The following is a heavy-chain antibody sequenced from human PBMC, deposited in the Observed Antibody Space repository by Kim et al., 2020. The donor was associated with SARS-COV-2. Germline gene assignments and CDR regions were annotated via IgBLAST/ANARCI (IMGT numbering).Heavy chain of an antibody. Sequence: GGSLRLSCAASGFTFSSYGMHWVRQAPGKGLEWVAVISYDGSNKYYADSVKGRFTISRDNSKNTLYLQMNSLRAEDTAVYYCAKEAYYDFWSGYYPQGGGMDVWGQGTTVTVSS. V-gene: IGHV3-30*18. D-gene: IGHD3-3*01. CDR2: ISYDGSNK. J-gene: IGHJ6*02. CDR3: AKEAYYDFWSGYYPQGGGMDV. CDR1: GFTFSSYG.